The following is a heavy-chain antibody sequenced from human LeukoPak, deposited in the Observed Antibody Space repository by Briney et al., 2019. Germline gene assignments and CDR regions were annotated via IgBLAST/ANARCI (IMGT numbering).Heavy chain of an antibody. CDR1: GGSFSGYY. CDR3: ARGRRGFDWLLRTNWFDP. J-gene: IGHJ5*02. Sequence: KASETLSLTCAVYGGSFSGYYWSWIRQPPGKGLEWIGEINHSGSTNYNPSLKSRVTISVDTSKNQFSLKLSSVTAADTAVYYCARGRRGFDWLLRTNWFDPWGQGTLVTVSS. V-gene: IGHV4-34*01. D-gene: IGHD3-9*01. CDR2: INHSGST.